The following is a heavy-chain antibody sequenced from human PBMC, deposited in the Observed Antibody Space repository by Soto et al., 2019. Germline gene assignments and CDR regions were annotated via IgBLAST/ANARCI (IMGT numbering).Heavy chain of an antibody. J-gene: IGHJ4*02. Sequence: QVHLVESGGGVVQPGRSLRLSCEASGFTFSNYAMHWVRQAPGKGLEWVALIWYDEINKYYADSVKGRFTISRDNSQNRLFLQMNSLRPEDTAVYYCARDLSGPLDYWGQGTPVIVSS. CDR1: GFTFSNYA. CDR3: ARDLSGPLDY. CDR2: IWYDEINK. V-gene: IGHV3-33*01.